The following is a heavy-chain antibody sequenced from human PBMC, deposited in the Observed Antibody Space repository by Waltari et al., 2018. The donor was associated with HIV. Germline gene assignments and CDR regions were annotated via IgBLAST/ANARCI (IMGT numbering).Heavy chain of an antibody. CDR3: ARDYNYAPDY. V-gene: IGHV3-33*01. CDR1: GFTFKNFA. CDR2: IYYDGSKK. J-gene: IGHJ4*02. Sequence: QVQLVESGGGVVQPGRSLRLSCAAYGFTFKNFAMNWVRQAPGKGLEWVGNIYYDGSKKFYGDSVRGRFTISRDNSKQILYLQMNSLRVEDTALYYCARDYNYAPDYWGQGTLVVVSS. D-gene: IGHD5-18*01.